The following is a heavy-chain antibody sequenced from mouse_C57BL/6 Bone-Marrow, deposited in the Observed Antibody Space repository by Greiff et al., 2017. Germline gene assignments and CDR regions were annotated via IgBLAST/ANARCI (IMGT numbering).Heavy chain of an antibody. D-gene: IGHD2-4*01. Sequence: VQLQQPGAELVKPGASVKLSCKASGYTFTSYWMQWVKQRPGQGLEWIGEIDPSDSYTNNNQQFKGKATLTVDTSSSTAYMQLSSLTSEDSAVYYCARSDDYEYYFDYWGQGTTLTVSS. CDR1: GYTFTSYW. J-gene: IGHJ2*01. V-gene: IGHV1-50*01. CDR2: IDPSDSYT. CDR3: ARSDDYEYYFDY.